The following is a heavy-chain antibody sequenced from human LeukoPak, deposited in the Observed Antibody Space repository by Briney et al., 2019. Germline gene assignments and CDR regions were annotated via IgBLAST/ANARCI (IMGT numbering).Heavy chain of an antibody. V-gene: IGHV4-39*07. D-gene: IGHD2-21*01. Sequence: ETSETLSLTCTVSGGSISSSSYYWGWIRQPPGKGLEWIGSIYYSGSTYYNPSLKSRVTISVDTSKNQFSLKLSSVTAADTAVYYCARDQEYTGLFLNWFDPWGQGTLVTVSS. J-gene: IGHJ5*02. CDR2: IYYSGST. CDR3: ARDQEYTGLFLNWFDP. CDR1: GGSISSSSYY.